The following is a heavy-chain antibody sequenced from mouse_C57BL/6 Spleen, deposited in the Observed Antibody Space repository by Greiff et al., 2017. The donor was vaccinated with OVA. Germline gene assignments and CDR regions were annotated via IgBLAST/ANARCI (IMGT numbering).Heavy chain of an antibody. V-gene: IGHV1-22*01. D-gene: IGHD1-1*01. CDR3: AREDGSFLDY. CDR2: INPNNGGT. Sequence: DVQLQESGPELVKPGASVKMSCKASGYTFTDYNMHWVKQSHGKSLEWIGYINPNNGGTSYNQKFKGKATLTVNKSSSTAYMELRSLTSEDSAVYYCAREDGSFLDYWGQGTTLTVSS. J-gene: IGHJ2*01. CDR1: GYTFTDYN.